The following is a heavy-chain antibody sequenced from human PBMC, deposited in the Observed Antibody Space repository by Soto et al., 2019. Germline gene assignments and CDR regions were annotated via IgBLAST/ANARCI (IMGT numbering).Heavy chain of an antibody. J-gene: IGHJ4*02. Sequence: QLQLQESGSGLVKPSQTLSLTCAVSGGSISSGGYSWSWIRQPPGKGLEWIGYIYHSGSTYYNPSLQSRVTISVDRSKNQFSLKLSSVTGAGTAVYYCARARSSSTLDYWGQGTLVTVSS. CDR2: IYHSGST. CDR3: ARARSSSTLDY. CDR1: GGSISSGGYS. D-gene: IGHD6-6*01. V-gene: IGHV4-30-2*01.